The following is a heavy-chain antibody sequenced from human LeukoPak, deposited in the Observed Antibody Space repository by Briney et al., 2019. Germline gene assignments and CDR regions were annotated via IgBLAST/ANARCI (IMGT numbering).Heavy chain of an antibody. CDR2: ISWDGGST. J-gene: IGHJ4*02. D-gene: IGHD1-26*01. Sequence: GGSLRLSCAASGFTFDDYTMHWARQAPGKGLEWVSLISWDGGSTYYADSVKGRFTISRDNSKNSLYLQMNSLRTEDTALYYCAKALGSYFSYYFDYWGQGTLVTVSS. V-gene: IGHV3-43*01. CDR3: AKALGSYFSYYFDY. CDR1: GFTFDDYT.